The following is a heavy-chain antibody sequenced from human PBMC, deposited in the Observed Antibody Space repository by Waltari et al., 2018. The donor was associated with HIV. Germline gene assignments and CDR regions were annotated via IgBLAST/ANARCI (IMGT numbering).Heavy chain of an antibody. J-gene: IGHJ5*02. CDR1: GYTFTSYG. V-gene: IGHV1-18*01. CDR2: ISAYNGNT. Sequence: LAQSGAEVKKPGASVKVSCKASGYTFTSYGISWVRQAPGQGLEWLGWISAYNGNTNYAQKLQGRVTMTTDTSTSTAYMELRSLRSDDTAVYYGARVGCSSASCYSGWFDPWGQGTLVTVSS. D-gene: IGHD2-2*01. CDR3: ARVGCSSASCYSGWFDP.